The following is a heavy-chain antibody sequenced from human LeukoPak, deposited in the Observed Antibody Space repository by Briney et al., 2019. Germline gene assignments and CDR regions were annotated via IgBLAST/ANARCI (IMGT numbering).Heavy chain of an antibody. J-gene: IGHJ5*02. CDR1: GYFISSGYY. D-gene: IGHD1-26*01. CDR2: IYHSGST. Sequence: SETLSLTCAVSGYFISSGYYWGWIRQPPGKGLEWIGSIYHSGSTYYNPSLKSRVTISVDTSKNQFSLKVSSVTAADTAVYYCARHGSGTYFDPWGQGTLVTVPS. CDR3: ARHGSGTYFDP. V-gene: IGHV4-38-2*01.